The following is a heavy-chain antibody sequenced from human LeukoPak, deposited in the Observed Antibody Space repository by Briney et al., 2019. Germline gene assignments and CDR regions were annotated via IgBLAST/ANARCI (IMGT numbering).Heavy chain of an antibody. V-gene: IGHV1-2*02. CDR1: GYTFTGYY. Sequence: GASVKVSCKASGYTFTGYYMHWVRRAPGQGLEWMGWINPNSGGTNYAQKFQGRVTMTRDTSISTAYMELSRLRSDDTAVYYCARDLDPSSTYPAEYFQHWGQGTLVTVSS. D-gene: IGHD4-11*01. J-gene: IGHJ1*01. CDR2: INPNSGGT. CDR3: ARDLDPSSTYPAEYFQH.